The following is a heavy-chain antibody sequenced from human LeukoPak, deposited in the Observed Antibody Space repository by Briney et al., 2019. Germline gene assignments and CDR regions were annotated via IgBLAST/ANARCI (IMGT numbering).Heavy chain of an antibody. CDR2: ISYAVSNK. J-gene: IGHJ4*02. Sequence: PGRSLILSCAASGFTFSSYGMHWVRQSPGKGLEWVAVISYAVSNKYYADSVKGRFTISRDNSKNTLYLQMDSLRAEDTAVYYCAKANTAMSYFDYWGQGTLVTVSS. D-gene: IGHD5-18*01. CDR3: AKANTAMSYFDY. CDR1: GFTFSSYG. V-gene: IGHV3-30*18.